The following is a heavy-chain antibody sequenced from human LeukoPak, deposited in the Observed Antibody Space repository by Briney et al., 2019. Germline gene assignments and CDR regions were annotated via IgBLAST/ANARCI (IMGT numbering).Heavy chain of an antibody. D-gene: IGHD3-3*01. CDR3: ATRAMESDPPADS. CDR2: INPNSGGT. J-gene: IGHJ4*02. Sequence: GASVKVSCKASGYTFTGYYMHWVRQAPGQGLEWMGWINPNSGGTNYAQKFQGRVTMTRDTSISTAYMELSRLRSDDTAVYYCATRAMESDPPADSWGQGTLVTVSS. CDR1: GYTFTGYY. V-gene: IGHV1-2*02.